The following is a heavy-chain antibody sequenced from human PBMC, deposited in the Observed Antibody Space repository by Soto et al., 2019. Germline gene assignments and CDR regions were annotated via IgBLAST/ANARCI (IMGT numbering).Heavy chain of an antibody. J-gene: IGHJ4*02. V-gene: IGHV3-33*01. CDR2: FWYDASGQ. CDR3: AFGSWNQDYFDY. CDR1: GFTFTSYT. D-gene: IGHD6-13*01. Sequence: QVQLVESGGGVVQPGGSLRLSCATSGFTFTSYTMHWVRQAPGKGLEWVATFWYDASGQKYADSVKGRFTISRNPSTSTLYLHMDSLRPEDTALYYCAFGSWNQDYFDYWGQEILVTVSS.